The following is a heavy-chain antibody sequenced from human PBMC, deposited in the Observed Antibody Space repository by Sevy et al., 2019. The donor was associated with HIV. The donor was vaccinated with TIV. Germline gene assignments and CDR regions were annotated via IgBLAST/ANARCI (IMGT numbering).Heavy chain of an antibody. D-gene: IGHD3-10*01. CDR2: ISSSSSYI. J-gene: IGHJ4*02. V-gene: IGHV3-21*01. Sequence: GGSLRLSCAASGFTFSSYSMNWVRQAPGKGLEWVSSISSSSSYIYYADSVKGRFTISRDNAKNSLYQQMNSLRAEDTAVYYCARDYGGVRGVINYATTRYYFDYWGQGTLVTVSS. CDR1: GFTFSSYS. CDR3: ARDYGGVRGVINYATTRYYFDY.